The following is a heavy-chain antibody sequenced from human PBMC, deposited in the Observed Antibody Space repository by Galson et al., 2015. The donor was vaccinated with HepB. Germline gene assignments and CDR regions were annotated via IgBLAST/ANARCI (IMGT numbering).Heavy chain of an antibody. Sequence: SLRLSCAASGFTFSDAWMSRVRQAPGEGLEWVGRVKSRTFGGTADYGTPVKGRFTISRDDSKHTLSLLMNSLKTEDTAVYYCTTTVRPEDFVDYWGQGSLVTVSS. V-gene: IGHV3-15*01. CDR1: GFTFSDAW. CDR2: VKSRTFGGTA. D-gene: IGHD1-14*01. J-gene: IGHJ4*02. CDR3: TTTVRPEDFVDY.